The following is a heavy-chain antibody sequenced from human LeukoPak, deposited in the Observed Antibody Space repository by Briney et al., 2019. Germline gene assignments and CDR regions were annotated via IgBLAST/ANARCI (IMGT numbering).Heavy chain of an antibody. CDR2: ISSSSSTI. J-gene: IGHJ4*02. Sequence: SGGSLRLSCAASGFTFSSYSMNWGRQAPGKGLERVSDISSSSSTIYYADSVKGRSTMSRHTAKTSLYMQMNSLRAAYSAVSYCARAVGYSKIFTGYAPSYFACWGQRTLVSASS. D-gene: IGHD3-9*01. CDR3: ARAVGYSKIFTGYAPSYFAC. V-gene: IGHV3-48*04. CDR1: GFTFSSYS.